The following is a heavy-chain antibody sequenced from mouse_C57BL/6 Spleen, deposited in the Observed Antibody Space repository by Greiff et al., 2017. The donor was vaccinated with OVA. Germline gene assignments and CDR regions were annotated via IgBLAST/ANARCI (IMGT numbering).Heavy chain of an antibody. D-gene: IGHD1-1*01. CDR2: INNGGGST. Sequence: EVHLVESGGGLVQPGGSLKLSCAASGFTFSDYYMYWVRQTPEKRLEWVAYINNGGGSTYYPDTVKGRFTISRDNAKNTLYLQMSRLKSEDTAMYYCARQDYGHYYAMDYWGQGTSVTVSS. CDR1: GFTFSDYY. J-gene: IGHJ4*01. V-gene: IGHV5-12*01. CDR3: ARQDYGHYYAMDY.